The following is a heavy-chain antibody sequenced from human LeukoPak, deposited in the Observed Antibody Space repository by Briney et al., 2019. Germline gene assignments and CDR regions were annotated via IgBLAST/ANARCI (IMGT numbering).Heavy chain of an antibody. Sequence: RASVKVSCKASGGTFSSYAISWVRQAPGQELEWMGGIIPIFGTANYAQKFQGRVTITADESTSTAYMELSSLRSEDTAVYYCARTVTTTLTRGTTRNSPFDYWGQGTLVTVSS. CDR1: GGTFSSYA. CDR2: IIPIFGTA. J-gene: IGHJ4*02. CDR3: ARTVTTTLTRGTTRNSPFDY. V-gene: IGHV1-69*13. D-gene: IGHD4-17*01.